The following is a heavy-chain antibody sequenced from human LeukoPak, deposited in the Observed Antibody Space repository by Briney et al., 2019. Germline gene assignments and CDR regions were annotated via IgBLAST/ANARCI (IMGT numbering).Heavy chain of an antibody. CDR2: IISSSSYI. D-gene: IGHD2-15*01. CDR1: GFTFSSYS. J-gene: IGHJ5*02. V-gene: IGHV3-21*01. Sequence: GGSLRLSCAASGFTFSSYSMNWVRQAPGKGLEWVSSIISSSSYIYYADSVKGRFTISRDNANNSLYLQMNSLRAEDTAVYYCAREAVVVAATVWFDPWGQGTLVTVSS. CDR3: AREAVVVAATVWFDP.